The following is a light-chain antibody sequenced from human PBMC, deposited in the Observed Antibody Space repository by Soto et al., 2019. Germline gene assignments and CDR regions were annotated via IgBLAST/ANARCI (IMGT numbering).Light chain of an antibody. V-gene: IGLV2-8*01. CDR3: TSYAGSNNLGV. J-gene: IGLJ1*01. CDR2: EVT. CDR1: SSDVGGYDY. Sequence: QAVVTQPPSASGSPGQSVTISCTGTSSDVGGYDYVSWYQQHPGKAPKLIIYEVTKRPSGVPDRFSGSKSGNTASLTVSGLQAEDEADYYCTSYAGSNNLGVFGTGTQLTVL.